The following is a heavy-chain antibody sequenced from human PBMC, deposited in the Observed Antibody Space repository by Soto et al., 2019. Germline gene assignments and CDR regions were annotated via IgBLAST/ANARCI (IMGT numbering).Heavy chain of an antibody. CDR2: IDSGGSTT. V-gene: IGHV3-74*01. D-gene: IGHD3-10*01. CDR3: ARGGLWIRGSYHNDY. Sequence: GGSLRLSCAASGFTFSRYWMHWVRQAPGKGLVWLSRIDSGGSTTYYADSVKGRFTISRDNSKNMLFLQMNSLRVEDTAVYYCARGGLWIRGSYHNDYWGQGTLVTVSS. CDR1: GFTFSRYW. J-gene: IGHJ4*02.